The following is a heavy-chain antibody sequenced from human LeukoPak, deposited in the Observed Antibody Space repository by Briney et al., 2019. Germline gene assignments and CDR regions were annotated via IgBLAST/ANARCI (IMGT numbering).Heavy chain of an antibody. J-gene: IGHJ4*02. D-gene: IGHD2-2*01. CDR2: ISYDGSNK. CDR3: ARGGPPWGYCSSTSCYDFDY. Sequence: GGSLRLSCAASGFTFSSYAMHWVRQAPGKGLEWVAVISYDGSNKYYADSVRGRFTISRDNSKNTLYLQMNSLRAEDTAVYYCARGGPPWGYCSSTSCYDFDYWGQGTLVTVSS. V-gene: IGHV3-30*04. CDR1: GFTFSSYA.